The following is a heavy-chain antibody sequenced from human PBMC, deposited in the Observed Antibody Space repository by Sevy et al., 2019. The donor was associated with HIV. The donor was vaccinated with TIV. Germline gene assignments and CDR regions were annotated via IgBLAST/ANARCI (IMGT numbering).Heavy chain of an antibody. J-gene: IGHJ6*02. Sequence: ASVKVSCKASGYTFTSYDINWVRQATGQGLVWMGWMNPNSGNTGYAQKFQGRVTMTRNTSISTAYMELSSLRSEDTAVYYCARETGNLYYYYGMDVLGQGTTVTVSS. CDR1: GYTFTSYD. D-gene: IGHD1-1*01. CDR2: MNPNSGNT. CDR3: ARETGNLYYYYGMDV. V-gene: IGHV1-8*01.